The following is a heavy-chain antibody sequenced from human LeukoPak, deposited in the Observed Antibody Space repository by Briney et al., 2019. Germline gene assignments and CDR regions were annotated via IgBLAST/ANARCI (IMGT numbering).Heavy chain of an antibody. J-gene: IGHJ5*02. CDR3: AASSSSWYLSWFDP. CDR1: GGSISSGGYS. CDR2: IYHSGST. D-gene: IGHD6-13*01. Sequence: PSQTLSLTCAVSGGSISSGGYSWSWIRQPPGKGLEWIGYIYHSGSTYYNPSLKSRVTIPVDRSKNQFSLKLSSVTAADTAVYYCAASSSSWYLSWFDPWGQGTLVTVSS. V-gene: IGHV4-30-2*01.